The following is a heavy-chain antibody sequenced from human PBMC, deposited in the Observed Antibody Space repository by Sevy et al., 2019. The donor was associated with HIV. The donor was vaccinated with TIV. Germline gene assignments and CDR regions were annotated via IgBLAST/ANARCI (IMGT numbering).Heavy chain of an antibody. D-gene: IGHD2-15*01. CDR2: ISGSGRFT. Sequence: GGSLRLSCSASEFTFSSYAMSWVRQAPGKGLEWVSSISGSGRFTYYADFVEGRFIISRDNSKNTLSVQMNSLRAGGTAVYYCAKGFCSGATCPRDYYYYGMDVWGQGTTVTVSS. J-gene: IGHJ6*02. V-gene: IGHV3-23*01. CDR1: EFTFSSYA. CDR3: AKGFCSGATCPRDYYYYGMDV.